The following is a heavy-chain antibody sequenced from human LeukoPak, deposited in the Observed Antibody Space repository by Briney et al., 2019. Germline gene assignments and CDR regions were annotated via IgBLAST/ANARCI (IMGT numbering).Heavy chain of an antibody. Sequence: PSETLSLTCTVSGGSISSYYWSWIRQPPGKGLEWIGYIYYSGSTNYNPSLKSRVTISVDTSKNQFSLKLSSVTAADTAVYYCARTYCGGDCRAFDYWGQGTLVTVSS. J-gene: IGHJ4*02. CDR3: ARTYCGGDCRAFDY. CDR1: GGSISSYY. V-gene: IGHV4-59*08. CDR2: IYYSGST. D-gene: IGHD2-21*02.